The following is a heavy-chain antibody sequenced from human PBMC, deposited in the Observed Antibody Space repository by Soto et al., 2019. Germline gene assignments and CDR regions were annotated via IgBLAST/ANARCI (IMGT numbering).Heavy chain of an antibody. CDR2: ISAHTGNT. CDR1: GYTLTKYD. V-gene: IGHV1-18*04. D-gene: IGHD2-8*01. Sequence: QVQLVQSGAEVKKPGASVKVSCKASGYTLTKYDISWVRQAPGQGLEWMGWISAHTGNTNYAQRFHGRVTLTTDTSAGTAYMELRSLRSDDTAVYYCARGGHCTPSSCYGDYDRGMDVWGQGTTVTVSS. CDR3: ARGGHCTPSSCYGDYDRGMDV. J-gene: IGHJ6*02.